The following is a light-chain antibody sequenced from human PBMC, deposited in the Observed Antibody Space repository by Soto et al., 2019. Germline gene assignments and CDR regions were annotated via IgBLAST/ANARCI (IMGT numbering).Light chain of an antibody. CDR1: ESVGTY. V-gene: IGKV3-15*01. CDR2: GAS. CDR3: QQYNNWPLT. J-gene: IGKJ4*01. Sequence: EVVLTQSPASLSLSPGESATLSCRASESVGTYLAWYQQRPAQAPRLVIYGASTRATDIPARFSGSGSGTEFTLTISSLQSEDFALYYCQQYNNWPLTFGGGTKVDIK.